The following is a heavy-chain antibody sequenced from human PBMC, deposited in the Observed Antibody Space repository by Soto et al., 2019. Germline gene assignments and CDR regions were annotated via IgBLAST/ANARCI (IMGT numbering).Heavy chain of an antibody. J-gene: IGHJ4*02. CDR3: ARGFSNSVTTRFDS. CDR2: VYHSGDT. CDR1: GESFGAYY. V-gene: IGHV4-34*01. D-gene: IGHD4-17*01. Sequence: VHLQQWGAGLLRPSETLSLTCTVSGESFGAYYWSWIRQSPGKGLEWIGEVYHSGDTKYNPSLKCRVTISEDPSKNQFSLRMTSMTAADTGVYYCARGFSNSVTTRFDSWGQGTLVTVSS.